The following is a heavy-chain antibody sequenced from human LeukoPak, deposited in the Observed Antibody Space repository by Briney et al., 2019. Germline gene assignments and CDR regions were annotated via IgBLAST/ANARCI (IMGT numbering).Heavy chain of an antibody. CDR3: ARERYCSSTSCPPYYMDV. CDR1: GYTFTSYY. J-gene: IGHJ6*03. V-gene: IGHV1-46*01. Sequence: GASVKVSRKASGYTFTSYYMHWVRQAPGQGLEWMGIINPSGGSTSYAQKFQGRVTMTRDMSTSTVYMELSSLRSEDTAVYYCARERYCSSTSCPPYYMDVWGKGTTVTVSS. CDR2: INPSGGST. D-gene: IGHD2-2*01.